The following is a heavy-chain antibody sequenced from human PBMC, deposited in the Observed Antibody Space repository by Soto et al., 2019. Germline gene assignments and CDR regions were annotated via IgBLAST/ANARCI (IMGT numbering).Heavy chain of an antibody. Sequence: GGSLRLSCVASGFTVSSKYMSWVRQAPGKGLEWVSVLYSGGSTYYADSVRDRFTISRDNSRNTLYLQMSSLRVEDTAIYYCAVAPRGERLLDFDYWGRGTLVTAPQ. CDR1: GFTVSSKY. CDR2: LYSGGST. CDR3: AVAPRGERLLDFDY. D-gene: IGHD6-25*01. V-gene: IGHV3-66*01. J-gene: IGHJ4*02.